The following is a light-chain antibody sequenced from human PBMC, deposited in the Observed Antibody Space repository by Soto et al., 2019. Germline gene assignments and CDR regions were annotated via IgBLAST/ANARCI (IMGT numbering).Light chain of an antibody. CDR1: QSVSSN. Sequence: EIVMTQSPATLSVSPGXXATXSXRASQSVSSNLAWYQQKPGQAPRLLIYGASTRATGIPARFSGSGSGTEFTLTISSLQSEDFAVYYCQQYNNWPDTFGQGTKLEIK. V-gene: IGKV3-15*01. CDR3: QQYNNWPDT. J-gene: IGKJ2*01. CDR2: GAS.